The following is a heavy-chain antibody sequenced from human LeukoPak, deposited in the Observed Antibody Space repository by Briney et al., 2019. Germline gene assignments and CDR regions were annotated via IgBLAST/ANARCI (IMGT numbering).Heavy chain of an antibody. Sequence: ASVKVSCKASGYTFSSYGISWVRQAPGQGLEWMGWISAYSGNTHYAQKFQGRVTITRDTSASTAYMELSSLRSEDTAVYYCARSGYYDSSGYYFDYWGQGTLVTVSS. J-gene: IGHJ4*02. CDR2: ISAYSGNT. CDR1: GYTFSSYG. V-gene: IGHV1-18*01. D-gene: IGHD3-22*01. CDR3: ARSGYYDSSGYYFDY.